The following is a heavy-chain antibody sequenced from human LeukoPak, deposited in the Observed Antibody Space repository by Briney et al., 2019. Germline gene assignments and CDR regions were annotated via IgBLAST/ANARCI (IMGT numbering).Heavy chain of an antibody. V-gene: IGHV4-4*07. CDR1: GGSISSYY. CDR3: ARDDSTYSSSRGYYYYGMDV. D-gene: IGHD6-6*01. J-gene: IGHJ6*02. Sequence: SETLSLTCTVSGGSISSYYWSWIRQPAGKGLEWIGRIYTSGSTNYNPSLKSRVTMSVDTSKNQFSLKLSSVTAADTAVYYCARDDSTYSSSRGYYYYGMDVWGQGTTVTVS. CDR2: IYTSGST.